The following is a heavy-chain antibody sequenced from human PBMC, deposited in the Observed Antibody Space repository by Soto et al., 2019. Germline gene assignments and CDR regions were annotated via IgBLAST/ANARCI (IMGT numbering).Heavy chain of an antibody. V-gene: IGHV3-30*18. CDR1: GFTFSSYG. CDR3: AKDPEVGYSYDYYFDY. CDR2: ISYDGSNK. J-gene: IGHJ4*02. D-gene: IGHD5-18*01. Sequence: QVQLVESGGGVVQPGRSLRLSCAASGFTFSSYGMHWVRQAPGKGLEWVAVISYDGSNKYYADSVKGRFTISRDNSKNTLYLQMNSLRAEDTAVYYCAKDPEVGYSYDYYFDYWGQGTLVTVSS.